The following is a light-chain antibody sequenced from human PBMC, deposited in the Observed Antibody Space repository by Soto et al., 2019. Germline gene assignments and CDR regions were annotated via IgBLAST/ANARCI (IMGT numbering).Light chain of an antibody. J-gene: IGLJ1*01. V-gene: IGLV2-14*01. CDR2: EVS. Sequence: QSVLTQPASVSGSPGQSITISCTGTCSDVGGYNYVSWYQQHPGKAPKLMIYEVSNRPSGVSNRFSGSKSGNTASLTISGLQAEDEADYYCSSYTSIITLYVFGSGTKVTVL. CDR3: SSYTSIITLYV. CDR1: CSDVGGYNY.